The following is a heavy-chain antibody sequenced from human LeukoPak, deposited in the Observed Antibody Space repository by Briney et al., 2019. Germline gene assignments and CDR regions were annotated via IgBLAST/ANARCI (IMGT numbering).Heavy chain of an antibody. CDR1: GGSFSGYY. J-gene: IGHJ4*02. D-gene: IGHD3-22*01. CDR2: INHSGST. V-gene: IGHV4-34*01. Sequence: PSETLSLTCAVYGGSFSGYYWSWIRQPPGKGLEWIGEINHSGSTNYNPSLKSRVTISVDTSKNQFSLKLSSVTAADTAVYYCARVQLNSCYDSSRSPGPYFDYWGQGTLVTVSS. CDR3: ARVQLNSCYDSSRSPGPYFDY.